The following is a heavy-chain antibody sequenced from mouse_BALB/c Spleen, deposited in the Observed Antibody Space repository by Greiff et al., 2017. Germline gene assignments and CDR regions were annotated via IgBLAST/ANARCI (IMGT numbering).Heavy chain of an antibody. CDR3: ASGRHVAY. CDR2: IWSGGST. CDR1: GFSLTSYG. Sequence: QVQLQQSGPGLVQPSQSLSITCTVSGFSLTSYGVHWVRQSPGKGLEWLGVIWSGGSTDYNAAFISRLSISKDNSKSQVFFKMNSLQANDTAIYYCASGRHVAYWGQGTLVTVSA. J-gene: IGHJ3*01. V-gene: IGHV2-2*02. D-gene: IGHD3-1*01.